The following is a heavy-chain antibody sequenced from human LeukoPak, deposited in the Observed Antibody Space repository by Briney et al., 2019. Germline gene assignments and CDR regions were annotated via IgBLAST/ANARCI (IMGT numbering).Heavy chain of an antibody. V-gene: IGHV4-34*01. CDR1: GGSFSGYY. J-gene: IGHJ4*02. Sequence: SETLSLTCAVYGGSFSGYYWSWIRQPPGKGLEWIGEINHSGSTNYNPSLKSRVTISVDTSKNQFSLKLSSVTAADTAVYYCARDPLPVRGYDYWGQGTLVTVSS. CDR3: ARDPLPVRGYDY. CDR2: INHSGST. D-gene: IGHD3-10*01.